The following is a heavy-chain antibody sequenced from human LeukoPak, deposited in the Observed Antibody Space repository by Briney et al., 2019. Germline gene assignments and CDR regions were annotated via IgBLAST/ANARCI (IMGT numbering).Heavy chain of an antibody. J-gene: IGHJ6*02. Sequence: GGSLRLSCAASGFTFSSYAMSWVRQAPGKGLEWVSAISGSGGSTYYADSVEGRFTISRDNSKNTLYLQLNSLRAEDTAVYYCAKDSTFQKGYYYGMDVWGQGTTVTVSS. V-gene: IGHV3-23*01. CDR1: GFTFSSYA. CDR3: AKDSTFQKGYYYGMDV. D-gene: IGHD3-16*01. CDR2: ISGSGGST.